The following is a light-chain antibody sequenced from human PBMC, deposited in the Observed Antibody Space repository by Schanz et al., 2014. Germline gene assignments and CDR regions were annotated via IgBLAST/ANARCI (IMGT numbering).Light chain of an antibody. CDR1: QSISSY. CDR3: LQDYTYSWT. Sequence: DIQMTQSPSTLSASVGDRVTITCRASQSISSYLAWYQQKPGKAPKLLIYRASSLESGVPSRFSGSGSGTDFTLTISSLQPEDFATYFCLQDYTYSWTFGQGTMVDFK. V-gene: IGKV1-5*03. J-gene: IGKJ1*01. CDR2: RAS.